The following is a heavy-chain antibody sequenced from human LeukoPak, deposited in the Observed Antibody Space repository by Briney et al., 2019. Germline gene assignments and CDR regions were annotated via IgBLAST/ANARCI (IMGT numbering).Heavy chain of an antibody. CDR1: GGSISSGGYS. Sequence: SETLSLTCAVSGGSISSGGYSWSWIRQPPGKGLEWIGYIYHSGSTYYNPSLKSRVTISVDRSKNQFSLKLSSVTAADTAVCYCARGRRYDSSGYYLGNWFDPWGQGTLVTVSS. J-gene: IGHJ5*02. CDR3: ARGRRYDSSGYYLGNWFDP. D-gene: IGHD3-22*01. CDR2: IYHSGST. V-gene: IGHV4-30-2*01.